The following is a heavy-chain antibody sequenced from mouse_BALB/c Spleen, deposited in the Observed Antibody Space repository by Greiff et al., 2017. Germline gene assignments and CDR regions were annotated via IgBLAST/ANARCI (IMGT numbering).Heavy chain of an antibody. D-gene: IGHD2-14*01. V-gene: IGHV1-9*01. Sequence: QVQLQQSGAELMKPGASVKISCKATGYTFSSYWIEWVKQRPGHGLEWIGEILPGSGSTNYNEKFKGKATFTADTSSNTAYMQHSSLTSEDSAVYYCARSGGRYDYAMDYWGQGTSVTVSS. CDR2: ILPGSGST. CDR3: ARSGGRYDYAMDY. CDR1: GYTFSSYW. J-gene: IGHJ4*01.